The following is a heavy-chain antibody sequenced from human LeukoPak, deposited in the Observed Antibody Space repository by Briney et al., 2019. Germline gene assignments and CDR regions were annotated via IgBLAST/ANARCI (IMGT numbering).Heavy chain of an antibody. J-gene: IGHJ4*02. Sequence: GASVKVSCKASGYTFTSYGISWVRQAPGQGLEWMGRIIPILGIANYAQKFQGRVTITADKSTSTAYMELSSLRSEDTAVYYCARLPDCSGGSCYSKDYWGQGTLVTVSS. D-gene: IGHD2-15*01. CDR1: GYTFTSYG. CDR3: ARLPDCSGGSCYSKDY. V-gene: IGHV1-69*04. CDR2: IIPILGIA.